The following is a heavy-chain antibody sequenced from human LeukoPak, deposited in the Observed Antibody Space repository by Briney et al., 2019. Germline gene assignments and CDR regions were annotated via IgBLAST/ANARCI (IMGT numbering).Heavy chain of an antibody. V-gene: IGHV3-30*18. CDR1: GFTFSSYV. CDR3: AKDNVIVGGYYFDY. J-gene: IGHJ4*02. Sequence: GGSLRLSCAASGFTFSSYVMQWVRQAAGKGLEWVAVISYDGSNKYYADSVKGRFTISRDNSKNTLYLQMNSLRAEDTAVYYCAKDNVIVGGYYFDYWGQGTLVTVSS. D-gene: IGHD1-26*01. CDR2: ISYDGSNK.